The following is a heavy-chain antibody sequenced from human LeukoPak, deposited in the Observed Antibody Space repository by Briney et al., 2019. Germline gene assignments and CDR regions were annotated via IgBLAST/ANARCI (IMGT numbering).Heavy chain of an antibody. CDR2: ISGSGGST. V-gene: IGHV3-23*01. CDR3: AKDPWLSDDAFDI. CDR1: GFTFSSYA. J-gene: IGHJ3*02. Sequence: GGSLRLSCAASGFTFSSYAMSWVRQAPGKGLEWVSAISGSGGSTYYADSVKGRLTISRDNSKNTLYLQMNSLRAEDTAVYYCAKDPWLSDDAFDIWGQGTMVTVSS. D-gene: IGHD3-22*01.